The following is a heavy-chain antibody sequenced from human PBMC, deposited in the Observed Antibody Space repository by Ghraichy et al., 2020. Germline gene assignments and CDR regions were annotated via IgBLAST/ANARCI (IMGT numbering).Heavy chain of an antibody. V-gene: IGHV3-23*01. CDR1: GFTFSSYA. J-gene: IGHJ6*01. D-gene: IGHD6-13*01. CDR2: ISGSGGST. CDR3: AKISIAAAGYPYYYYYGMDV. Sequence: LSLTCAASGFTFSSYAMSWVRQAPGKGLEWVSAISGSGGSTYYADSVKGRFTISRDNSKNTLYLQMNSLRAEDTAVYYCAKISIAAAGYPYYYYYGMDVWGQGTTVTVSS.